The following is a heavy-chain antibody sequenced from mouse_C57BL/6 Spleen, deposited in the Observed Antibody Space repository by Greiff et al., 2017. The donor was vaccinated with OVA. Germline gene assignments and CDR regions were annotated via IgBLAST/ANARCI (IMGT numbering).Heavy chain of an antibody. CDR3: ARGDYGSSP. Sequence: VQLQQSGAELAKPGASVKLSCKASGYTFTSYWMHWVKQRPGQGLEWIGYINPSSGYTKYNQKFKDKATLTVDTSSSTTYMQLSSLTSEDAAVYYCARGDYGSSPWGQGTLVTVSA. CDR2: INPSSGYT. CDR1: GYTFTSYW. V-gene: IGHV1-7*01. D-gene: IGHD1-1*01. J-gene: IGHJ3*01.